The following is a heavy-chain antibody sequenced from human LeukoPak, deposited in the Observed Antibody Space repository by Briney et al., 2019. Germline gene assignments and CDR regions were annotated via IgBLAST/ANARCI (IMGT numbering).Heavy chain of an antibody. CDR1: GDSISSSSYY. CDR2: IYYSGST. V-gene: IGHV4-39*07. J-gene: IGHJ6*02. Sequence: SETLSLTCTVSGDSISSSSYYWGWIRQPPGKGLEWIGTIYYSGSTNYNPSLKSRVTISVDTSKNQFSLKLSSVTAADTAVYYCARDNWNYGSSMDVWGQGTTVTVSS. CDR3: ARDNWNYGSSMDV. D-gene: IGHD1-7*01.